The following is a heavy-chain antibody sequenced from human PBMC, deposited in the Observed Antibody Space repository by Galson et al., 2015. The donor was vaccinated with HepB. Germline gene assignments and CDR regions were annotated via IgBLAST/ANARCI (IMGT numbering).Heavy chain of an antibody. J-gene: IGHJ6*02. V-gene: IGHV3-43D*03. Sequence: SLRLFCAASGFRFEHYTMHWVRHIPGKSLEWLSFITWDGKTTSYADSARGRFIISRDNNKNSLYLEMKSLRVDDTALYYCAKDYFDSSGGTYYYYGMDAWGPGTTVTVAS. CDR3: AKDYFDSSGGTYYYYGMDA. CDR1: GFRFEHYT. CDR2: ITWDGKTT. D-gene: IGHD3-22*01.